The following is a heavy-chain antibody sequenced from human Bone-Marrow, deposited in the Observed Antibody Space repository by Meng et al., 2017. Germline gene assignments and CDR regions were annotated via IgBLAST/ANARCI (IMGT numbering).Heavy chain of an antibody. CDR3: ARGFFGSNDAFDI. J-gene: IGHJ3*02. V-gene: IGHV1-2*06. CDR2: INPNSGGT. Sequence: ASVKVSCKPSGYNFPDYWLHWVRQAPGQGLEWMGRINPNSGGTNYAQKFQGRVTMTRDTSISTAYMELSRLRSDDTAVYYCARGFFGSNDAFDIWGQGTMVTVSS. D-gene: IGHD4-11*01. CDR1: GYNFPDYW.